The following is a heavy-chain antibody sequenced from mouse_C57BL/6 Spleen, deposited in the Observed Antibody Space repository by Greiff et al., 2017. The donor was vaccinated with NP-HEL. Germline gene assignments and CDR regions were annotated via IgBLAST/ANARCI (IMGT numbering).Heavy chain of an antibody. CDR2: IYPGDGDT. J-gene: IGHJ4*01. V-gene: IGHV1-82*01. D-gene: IGHD4-1*02. Sequence: QVQLQQSGPELVKPGASVKISCKASGYAFSSSWMNWVKQRPGKGLEWIGRIYPGDGDTNYNGKFKGKATLTADKSSSTAYMQLSSLTSEDSAVYFCARSTGTWAMDYWGQGTSVTVSS. CDR1: GYAFSSSW. CDR3: ARSTGTWAMDY.